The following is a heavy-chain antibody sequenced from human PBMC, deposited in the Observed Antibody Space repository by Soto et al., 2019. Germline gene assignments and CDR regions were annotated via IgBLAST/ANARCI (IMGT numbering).Heavy chain of an antibody. CDR2: FDPEDGET. D-gene: IGHD2-2*02. V-gene: IGHV1-24*01. Sequence: ASVKVSCKVSGYTLTELSMHWVRQAPGKGLEWMGGFDPEDGETIYAQKFQGRVTMTEDTSTDTAYMELSSLRSEDTAVYYCATSPLAIPYLVYYYYMDVWGKGTTVTVSS. CDR1: GYTLTELS. J-gene: IGHJ6*03. CDR3: ATSPLAIPYLVYYYYMDV.